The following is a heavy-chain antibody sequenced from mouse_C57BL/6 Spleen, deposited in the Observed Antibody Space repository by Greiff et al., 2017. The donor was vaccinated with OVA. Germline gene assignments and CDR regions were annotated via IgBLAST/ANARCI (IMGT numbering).Heavy chain of an antibody. Sequence: EVQVVESGGGLVKPGGSLKLSCAASGFTFSSYAMSWVRQTPEKRLEWVATISDGGSYTYYPDNVKGRFTISRDNAKNNLYLQMSHLKSEDTAMYYCARDEGSWYFDVWGTGTTVTVSS. V-gene: IGHV5-4*01. CDR3: ARDEGSWYFDV. CDR1: GFTFSSYA. J-gene: IGHJ1*03. CDR2: ISDGGSYT.